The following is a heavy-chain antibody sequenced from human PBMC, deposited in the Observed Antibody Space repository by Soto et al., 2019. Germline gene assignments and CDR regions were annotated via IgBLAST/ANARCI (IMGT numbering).Heavy chain of an antibody. V-gene: IGHV3-23*01. Sequence: PGGSLRLSCAASGFTFSSYAMSWVRQAPGKGLEWVSAISGSGGSTYYADSVKGRFTISRDNSKNTLYLQMNSLRAEDTAVYYCAKAPLNIVVVRAYYYYMDVWGKGSTVTVSS. CDR2: ISGSGGST. D-gene: IGHD2-2*01. CDR1: GFTFSSYA. J-gene: IGHJ6*03. CDR3: AKAPLNIVVVRAYYYYMDV.